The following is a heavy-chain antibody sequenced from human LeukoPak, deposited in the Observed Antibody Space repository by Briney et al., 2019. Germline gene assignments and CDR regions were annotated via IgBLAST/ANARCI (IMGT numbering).Heavy chain of an antibody. Sequence: ASETLSLTCTVSGGYISSYSWSWIRQPPGKGLEWIGYMYSRGSTSDNPSLKSRVTISRDTSKNQLSLRVTSVTAADTAMYYCARHYLYGDPPAFDIWGQGTMVTVSS. CDR1: GGYISSYS. D-gene: IGHD4-17*01. V-gene: IGHV4-59*08. J-gene: IGHJ3*02. CDR2: MYSRGST. CDR3: ARHYLYGDPPAFDI.